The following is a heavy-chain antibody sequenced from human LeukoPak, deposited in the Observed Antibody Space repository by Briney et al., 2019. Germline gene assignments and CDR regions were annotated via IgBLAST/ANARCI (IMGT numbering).Heavy chain of an antibody. Sequence: PSETLSLTCTVYGGSFSGYYWSWIRQPPGKGLEWIGEINHSGSTNYNPSLKSRVTISVDTSKNQFSLKLSSVTAADTAVYYCARGGIAARPFSFDYWGQGTLVTVSS. CDR3: ARGGIAARPFSFDY. V-gene: IGHV4-34*01. CDR2: INHSGST. CDR1: GGSFSGYY. J-gene: IGHJ4*02. D-gene: IGHD6-6*01.